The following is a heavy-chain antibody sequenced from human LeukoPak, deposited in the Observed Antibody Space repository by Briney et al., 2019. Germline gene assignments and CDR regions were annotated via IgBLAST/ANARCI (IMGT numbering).Heavy chain of an antibody. D-gene: IGHD3-10*01. CDR2: INPSGST. J-gene: IGHJ4*02. CDR1: GGSISSGGYY. CDR3: ARNGMVRAYDY. Sequence: SETLSLTCTVSGGSISSGGYYWSGIRQPPGKGLECIGYINPSGSTSYNPSLKSRVTISVDTSKNQFSLKLSSVTAADTAVYYCARNGMVRAYDYWGQGTLVTVSS. V-gene: IGHV4-30-2*01.